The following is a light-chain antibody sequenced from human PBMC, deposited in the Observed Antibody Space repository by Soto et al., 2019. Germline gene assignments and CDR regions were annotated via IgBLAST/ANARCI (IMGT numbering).Light chain of an antibody. CDR3: SSATSTSTR. CDR1: GRDVGPHNY. J-gene: IGLJ3*02. V-gene: IGLV2-14*03. Sequence: QSALTQPASVSGSPGQSITISCTGTGRDVGPHNYVSWYQQLPGEAPKVIIYDVSNRPSGVSDRFSGSESGGTASLTISGLQAEDEGDYFCSSATSTSTRFGGGTKVTVL. CDR2: DVS.